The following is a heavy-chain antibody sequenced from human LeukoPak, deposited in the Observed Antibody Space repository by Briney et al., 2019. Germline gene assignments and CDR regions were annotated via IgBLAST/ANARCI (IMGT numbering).Heavy chain of an antibody. CDR2: INAYNGNT. CDR1: GYTVTNYG. D-gene: IGHD3-3*01. J-gene: IGHJ5*02. V-gene: IGHV1-18*01. CDR3: ARLSIFGVVISWFDP. Sequence: GASVKVSCKASGYTVTNYGFTWVRQAPGQGLEWMGWINAYNGNTNYAQKLQDRVTMTTDTSTSTAYLELRSLTSDDTAVYYCARLSIFGVVISWFDPWGQGTLVTVSS.